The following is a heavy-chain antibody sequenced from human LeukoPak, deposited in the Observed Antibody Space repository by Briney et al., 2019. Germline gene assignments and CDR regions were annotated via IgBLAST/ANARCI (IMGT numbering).Heavy chain of an antibody. CDR2: IIPIFGTA. Sequence: ASVKVSCKASGGSFSSYAISWVRQAPGQGLEWMGGIIPIFGTANYAQKFQGRVTITADESTSTDYMELSSLRSEDTAVYYCAREVGLRRYFQHWGQGTLVTVSS. V-gene: IGHV1-69*13. D-gene: IGHD4-17*01. J-gene: IGHJ1*01. CDR1: GGSFSSYA. CDR3: AREVGLRRYFQH.